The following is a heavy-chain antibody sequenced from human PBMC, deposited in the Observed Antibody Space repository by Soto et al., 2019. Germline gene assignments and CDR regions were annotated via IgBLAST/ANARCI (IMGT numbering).Heavy chain of an antibody. D-gene: IGHD1-26*01. V-gene: IGHV1-69*02. J-gene: IGHJ4*02. CDR1: GGTFSSYT. CDR2: IIPILGIA. Sequence: QVKLVQSGAEVKKPGSSVKVSCKASGGTFSSYTISWVRQAPGQGLEWMGRIIPILGIANSAQKFQGRVTITADKSTSTAYMELSSLRSEDTAVYYCARGLSDSGSYFGQACDYWGQGTLVTVSS. CDR3: ARGLSDSGSYFGQACDY.